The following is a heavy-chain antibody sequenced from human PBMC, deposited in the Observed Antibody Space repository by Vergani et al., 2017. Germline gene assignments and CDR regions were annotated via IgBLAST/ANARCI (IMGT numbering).Heavy chain of an antibody. CDR2: IQFDGSNK. V-gene: IGHV3-30*02. Sequence: QVQLVESGGGVVQRGGSLILSCATSGFTLSNYDMQWIRQGPGKGLDFVAFIQFDGSNKYYADSVKGRFTLSRDFSKNTLYLQMNSLRTDDTATYYCAKHFRGWGIDYWGQGTQVIVSS. CDR1: GFTLSNYD. J-gene: IGHJ4*02. D-gene: IGHD3-16*01. CDR3: AKHFRGWGIDY.